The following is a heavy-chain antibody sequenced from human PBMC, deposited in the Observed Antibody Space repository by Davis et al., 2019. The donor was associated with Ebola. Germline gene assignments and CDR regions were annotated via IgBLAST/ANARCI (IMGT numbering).Heavy chain of an antibody. CDR3: ARDRFFAFDF. J-gene: IGHJ4*02. CDR2: ITKGSDAI. Sequence: PGGSLRLSCAASGLAFSAFSMHWVRQAPGKGPEWITYITKGSDAIHYADSVKGRFTVSRDNARSSVFLQMRSLRDEDSAVYYCARDRFFAFDFWSQGVHVSVSS. D-gene: IGHD3/OR15-3a*01. V-gene: IGHV3-48*02. CDR1: GLAFSAFS.